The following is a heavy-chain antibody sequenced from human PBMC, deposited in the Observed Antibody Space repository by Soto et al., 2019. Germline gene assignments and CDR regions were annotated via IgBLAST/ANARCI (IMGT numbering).Heavy chain of an antibody. J-gene: IGHJ1*01. D-gene: IGHD3-10*01. Sequence: SETLSLTCYVSGGSISIAPDYWGWIRQPPGKGLEWIGNIHYSGSTNYNPSLKSRLSISVDTSKNQFSLKLSSVTAADTAMYYCARGVNPEYFHLWGQGTLVTVS. CDR3: ARGVNPEYFHL. V-gene: IGHV4-39*01. CDR2: IHYSGST. CDR1: GGSISIAPDY.